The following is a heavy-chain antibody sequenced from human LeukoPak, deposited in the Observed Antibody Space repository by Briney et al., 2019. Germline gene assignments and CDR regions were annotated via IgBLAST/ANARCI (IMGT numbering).Heavy chain of an antibody. J-gene: IGHJ4*02. CDR1: GGSFSGYY. CDR3: ARSALIDYDFWSGYYTRLPDY. V-gene: IGHV4-34*01. D-gene: IGHD3-3*01. CDR2: INHSGST. Sequence: SETLSLTCAVYGGSFSGYYWSWIRQPPGKGLEWIGEINHSGSTNYNPSLKSRVTISVDTSKSQFSLKLSSVTAADTAVYYCARSALIDYDFWSGYYTRLPDYWGQGTLVTVSS.